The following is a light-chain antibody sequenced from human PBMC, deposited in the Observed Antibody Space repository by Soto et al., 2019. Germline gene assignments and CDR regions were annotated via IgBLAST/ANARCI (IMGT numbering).Light chain of an antibody. Sequence: DIQMTQSPSSLSASVGDRVTITCHASQDISKYLNWFQQKPGKAPKLLIYDTSNLETGVPSRFSGSGSGTDFTLTISSLQSEDFAVYYCLHYNTWPWTFGQGTKVDIK. CDR2: DTS. J-gene: IGKJ1*01. CDR1: QDISKY. CDR3: LHYNTWPWT. V-gene: IGKV1-33*01.